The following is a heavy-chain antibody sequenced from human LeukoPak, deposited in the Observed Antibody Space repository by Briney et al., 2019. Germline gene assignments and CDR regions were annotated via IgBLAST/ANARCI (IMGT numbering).Heavy chain of an antibody. CDR1: GGSISSSNW. CDR2: IYHSGST. J-gene: IGHJ6*02. D-gene: IGHD6-19*01. CDR3: ARDLVAVAGYYYYGMDV. V-gene: IGHV4-4*02. Sequence: PSETLSLTCAVSGGSISSSNWWSWVRQPPGKGLEWIGEIYHSGSTNYNPSLESRVTISVDKSKNQFSLKLSSVTAADTAVYYCARDLVAVAGYYYYGMDVWGQGTTVTVSS.